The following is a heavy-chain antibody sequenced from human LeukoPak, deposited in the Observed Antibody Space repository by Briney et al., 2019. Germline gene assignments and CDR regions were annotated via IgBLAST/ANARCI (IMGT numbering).Heavy chain of an antibody. Sequence: SQTLSLTCTVSGGSITSSSNYWSWIRQPAGKGLEWIGRIYMSGNTHYKPSLESRVTISVDTSKNQFSLKLSSVTTADTAVYYCARDYGADNWFDPWGQGTLVTVSS. CDR2: IYMSGNT. CDR3: ARDYGADNWFDP. CDR1: GGSITSSSNY. V-gene: IGHV4-61*02. D-gene: IGHD3-16*01. J-gene: IGHJ5*02.